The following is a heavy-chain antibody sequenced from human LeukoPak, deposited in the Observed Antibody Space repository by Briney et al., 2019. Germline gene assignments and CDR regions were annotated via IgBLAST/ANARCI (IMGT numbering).Heavy chain of an antibody. CDR1: GFTFSRYA. D-gene: IGHD6-13*01. CDR2: ISSKGGTT. CDR3: VKVLIAAGGTSDDAFDI. J-gene: IGHJ3*02. V-gene: IGHV3-64D*06. Sequence: GGSLRLSCSASGFTFSRYAMHWVRQAPGKELEYVSAISSKGGTTYDADSVKGRFTISRDNSKNMLYLQMSSLRVEDTAVYYCVKVLIAAGGTSDDAFDIWGQGTVVTVSS.